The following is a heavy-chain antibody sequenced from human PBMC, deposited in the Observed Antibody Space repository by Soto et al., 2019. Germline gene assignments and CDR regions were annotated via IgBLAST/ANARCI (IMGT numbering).Heavy chain of an antibody. D-gene: IGHD6-19*01. CDR1: GFTFGDYA. CDR3: GKERRGSGWSVCNF. Sequence: VQLLESGGGLVQPGGSLRLSCAASGFTFGDYAMSWVRQAPGKGLEWVADISGNGNSARYADSVKGRFTISRDNSQNTLYLHMKRLRVDDTAVYYCGKERRGSGWSVCNFWGQGTLVTVSS. J-gene: IGHJ4*02. V-gene: IGHV3-23*01. CDR2: ISGNGNSA.